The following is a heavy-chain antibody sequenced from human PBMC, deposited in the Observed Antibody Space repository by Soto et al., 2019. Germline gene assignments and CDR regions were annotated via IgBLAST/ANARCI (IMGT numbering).Heavy chain of an antibody. CDR3: ARPRMHTTSRYHAMDA. CDR2: VSCDGSNE. CDR1: GFTFSRYA. D-gene: IGHD1-1*01. Sequence: QVQLVESGGGVVQPGGSLRLSCSASGFTFSRYAMHWVRQAPGEGLDWVAVVSCDGSNEYYAESVRGRFTISRDTSKNPLYRQMNSVRPEDTAVYFCARPRMHTTSRYHAMDAWGRGTTVTVSS. J-gene: IGHJ6*02. V-gene: IGHV3-30-3*01.